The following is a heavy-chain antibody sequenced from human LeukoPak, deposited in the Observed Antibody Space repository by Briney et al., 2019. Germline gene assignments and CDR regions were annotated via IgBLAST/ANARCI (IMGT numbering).Heavy chain of an antibody. V-gene: IGHV1-69*04. D-gene: IGHD2-15*01. CDR2: IIPILGIA. CDR3: ARDLYCSGGSCYSFDP. Sequence: AASVKVSCKASGGTFSSYSISWVRQAPGQGLEWMGRIIPILGIANYAQKFQGRVTITADKSTSTAYMELSSLRSEDTAVYYCARDLYCSGGSCYSFDPWGQGTLVTVSS. J-gene: IGHJ5*02. CDR1: GGTFSSYS.